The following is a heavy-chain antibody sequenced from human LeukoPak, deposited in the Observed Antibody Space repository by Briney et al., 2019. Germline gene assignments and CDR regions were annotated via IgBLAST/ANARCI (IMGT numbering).Heavy chain of an antibody. Sequence: SETLSLTCAVYGGSFSGYYWSWIRQPPGKGLEWIGEINHSGSTNYNPSLKSRVTISVDTSKNQFSLKLSSVTAADTAVYCCARGGSGGIAVAVHFDYWGQGTLVTVSS. CDR1: GGSFSGYY. V-gene: IGHV4-34*01. CDR3: ARGGSGGIAVAVHFDY. CDR2: INHSGST. J-gene: IGHJ4*02. D-gene: IGHD6-19*01.